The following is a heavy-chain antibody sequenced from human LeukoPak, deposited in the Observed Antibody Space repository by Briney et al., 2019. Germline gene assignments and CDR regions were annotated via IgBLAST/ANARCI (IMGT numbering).Heavy chain of an antibody. D-gene: IGHD1-20*01. Sequence: SETLSLTCTVSGGSISSGGFFWSWIRQHPGKGLEWLGSISYSGSTFYNPSLKSRVTISVDTSKNQFSLRLSSVTAADTAVYYCVRAGNLNEFDYWGQGTLVTVSS. CDR3: VRAGNLNEFDY. CDR1: GGSISSGGFF. CDR2: ISYSGST. J-gene: IGHJ4*02. V-gene: IGHV4-31*03.